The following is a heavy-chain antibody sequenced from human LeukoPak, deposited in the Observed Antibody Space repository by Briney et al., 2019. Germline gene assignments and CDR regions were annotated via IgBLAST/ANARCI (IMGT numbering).Heavy chain of an antibody. CDR3: AREHYGSGSYKY. J-gene: IGHJ4*02. V-gene: IGHV3-30-3*01. D-gene: IGHD3-10*01. CDR1: GFTFSSYA. Sequence: GGSLRLSCAASGFTFSSYAMHWVRQAPGKGLEWVAVISYDGSNKYYADSVKGQFTISRDNSKNTLYLQMNSLRAEDTAVYYCAREHYGSGSYKYWGQGTLVTVSS. CDR2: ISYDGSNK.